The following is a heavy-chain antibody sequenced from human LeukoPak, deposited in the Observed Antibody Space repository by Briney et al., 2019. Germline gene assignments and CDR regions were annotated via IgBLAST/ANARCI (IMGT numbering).Heavy chain of an antibody. CDR1: GGSISSYY. V-gene: IGHV4-59*08. D-gene: IGHD6-19*01. CDR3: ARHSSGSGGAFQY. Sequence: PETLSLTCTVSGGSISSYYWSWIRQPPGKGLEWIGYMDDSGSTNYNPSLTSRVTISEDTSKNQLSLKLGSVTAADTAVYYCARHSSGSGGAFQYWGQGTPVTVSS. CDR2: MDDSGST. J-gene: IGHJ4*02.